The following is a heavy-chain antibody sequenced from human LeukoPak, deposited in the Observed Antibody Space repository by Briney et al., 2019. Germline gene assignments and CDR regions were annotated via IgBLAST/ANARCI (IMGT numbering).Heavy chain of an antibody. Sequence: GESLKISCKGSGYSFTSYWIGWVRQMPGKGLEWMGIIYPGDSDTKYSPSFQGRVTISADKSINTAYLQWSSLKASDTAMYYCARPRIAAAGYASDIWGQGTMVTVSS. D-gene: IGHD6-13*01. CDR3: ARPRIAAAGYASDI. J-gene: IGHJ3*02. CDR1: GYSFTSYW. V-gene: IGHV5-51*01. CDR2: IYPGDSDT.